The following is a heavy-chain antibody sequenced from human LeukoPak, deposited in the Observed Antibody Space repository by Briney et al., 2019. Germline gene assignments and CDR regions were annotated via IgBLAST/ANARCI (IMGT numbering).Heavy chain of an antibody. J-gene: IGHJ4*02. V-gene: IGHV3-7*01. CDR2: IKQDGSEK. D-gene: IGHD5-12*01. CDR3: ARVHHSGYGLRGIYFDY. CDR1: GFTFSSYW. Sequence: GGSLRLSCAASGFTFSSYWMSWVRQAPGKGLEWVANIKQDGSEKYYVDSVKGRFTISRDNAKNSLYLKMNSLRAEDTAVYYCARVHHSGYGLRGIYFDYWGQGTLVTVSS.